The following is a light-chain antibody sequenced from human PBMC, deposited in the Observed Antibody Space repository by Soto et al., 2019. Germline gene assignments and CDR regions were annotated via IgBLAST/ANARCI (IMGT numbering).Light chain of an antibody. CDR1: QSISSE. V-gene: IGKV1-39*01. CDR3: QQLNSYPFT. CDR2: AAS. J-gene: IGKJ4*01. Sequence: DIQLTQSPSSLSASVGDRVTITCRASQSISSELNWYQQKPGKAPKVLIYAASSLQSGVPSRFSGSGSGTDFTLTISSLQPEDFATYHCQQLNSYPFTFGGGTKVDIK.